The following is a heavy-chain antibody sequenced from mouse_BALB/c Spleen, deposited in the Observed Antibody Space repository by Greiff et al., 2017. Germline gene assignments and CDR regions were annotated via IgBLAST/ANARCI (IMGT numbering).Heavy chain of an antibody. CDR2: ISSGGST. D-gene: IGHD2-10*02. CDR3: ARGGYGLPFDY. CDR1: GFTFSSYS. Sequence: EVKLMESGGGLVKPGGSLKLSCAASGFTFSSYSMSWVRQTPEKRLEWVASISSGGSTYYPDSVKGRFTISRDNARNILYLQMSSLRSEDTAMYYCARGGYGLPFDYWGQGTTLTVSS. V-gene: IGHV5-6-5*01. J-gene: IGHJ2*01.